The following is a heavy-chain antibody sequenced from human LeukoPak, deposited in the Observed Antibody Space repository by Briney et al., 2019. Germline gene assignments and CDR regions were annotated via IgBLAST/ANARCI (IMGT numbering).Heavy chain of an antibody. V-gene: IGHV4-34*01. J-gene: IGHJ4*02. CDR3: ARGIGSFDY. CDR1: GGSFSGYY. CDR2: INHSGST. Sequence: SETLSLTCAVYGGSFSGYYWSWIRQPPGKGLEWIGEINHSGSTNYNPSLKSRVTISVDTSKNQFSLKLSSVTAADTAVYYCARGIGSFDYWGQGTLVTVSS.